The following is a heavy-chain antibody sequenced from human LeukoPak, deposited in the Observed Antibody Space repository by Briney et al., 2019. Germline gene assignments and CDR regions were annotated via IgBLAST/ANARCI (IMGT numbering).Heavy chain of an antibody. CDR3: VVSPHSVYSCYFDF. J-gene: IGHJ4*02. Sequence: GESLKISCKGSRYSFTNYWIGWARQMPGKGLQWMGSIYPGDSETRYSPSFQGQVTISADKSISTAYLQWSSLTASDTAMYYCVVSPHSVYSCYFDFWGQGTLVTVSS. CDR2: IYPGDSET. CDR1: RYSFTNYW. V-gene: IGHV5-51*01. D-gene: IGHD5/OR15-5a*01.